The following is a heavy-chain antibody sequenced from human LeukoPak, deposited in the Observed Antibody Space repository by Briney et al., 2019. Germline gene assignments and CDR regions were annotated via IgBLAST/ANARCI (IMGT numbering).Heavy chain of an antibody. CDR2: MNPNNINT. Sequence: ASVKVSCKASGYAFTTYDINWVRQATGQGLEWMGWMNPNNINTGYAQKFQGRVTMTRNTSISTAYMELSSLRSGDTAVYYCARGVRGNPAWFNPWGQGTLVTVSS. V-gene: IGHV1-8*01. J-gene: IGHJ5*02. D-gene: IGHD4-23*01. CDR3: ARGVRGNPAWFNP. CDR1: GYAFTTYD.